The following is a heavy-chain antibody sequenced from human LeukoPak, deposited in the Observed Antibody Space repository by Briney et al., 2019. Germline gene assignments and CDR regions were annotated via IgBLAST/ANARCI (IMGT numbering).Heavy chain of an antibody. J-gene: IGHJ6*02. Sequence: ASVKVSCKASGYTFTGYYMHWVRQAPGQGLEWMGWINPNSGGTNYAQKFQGRVTMTRDTSISTAYMELRSLRSDDTAVYYCARAVLRYFDWYPSGYYGMDVWGQGTTVTVSS. CDR2: INPNSGGT. D-gene: IGHD3-9*01. CDR3: ARAVLRYFDWYPSGYYGMDV. CDR1: GYTFTGYY. V-gene: IGHV1-2*02.